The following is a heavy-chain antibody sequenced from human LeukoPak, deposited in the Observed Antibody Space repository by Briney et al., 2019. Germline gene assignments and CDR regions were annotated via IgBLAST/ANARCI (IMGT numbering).Heavy chain of an antibody. CDR1: GFTFSSYA. CDR2: ISGSGGST. D-gene: IGHD3-9*01. CDR3: AKGGYYGILTGYYIEELQYDY. J-gene: IGHJ4*02. Sequence: GGSLRLSCAASGFTFSSYAMHWVRQAPGKGLEWVSAISGSGGSTYYADSVKGRFTISRDNSKNTLYLQMNSLRAEDTAVYYCAKGGYYGILTGYYIEELQYDYWGQGTLVTVSS. V-gene: IGHV3-23*01.